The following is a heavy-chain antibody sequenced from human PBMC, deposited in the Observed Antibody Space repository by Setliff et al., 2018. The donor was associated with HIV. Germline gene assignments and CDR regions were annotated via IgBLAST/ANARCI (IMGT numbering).Heavy chain of an antibody. CDR2: IIPILGIA. D-gene: IGHD3-3*01. J-gene: IGHJ4*02. Sequence: RASVKVSCKASGGTFSSYAISWVRQAPGQGLEWMGGIIPILGIANYAQKFQGRVTITTDESTSTAYMELSSLRSEDTAVYYCARDRTFILEWLSHWGQGTLVTVSS. CDR3: ARDRTFILEWLSH. V-gene: IGHV1-69*10. CDR1: GGTFSSYA.